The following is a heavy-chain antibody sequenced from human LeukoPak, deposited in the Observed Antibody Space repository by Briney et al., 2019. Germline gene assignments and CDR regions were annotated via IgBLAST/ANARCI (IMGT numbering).Heavy chain of an antibody. CDR3: ATAVPAYCGGQCYLDY. CDR2: ISNRAYSK. Sequence: GGSLRLSCAASGFNFSDYYMTWIPQAPGKGLQWVSYISNRAYSKYYADSVRGRFTISRDNSKNTVSPHMTGLRAGDTAVYYCATAVPAYCGGQCYLDYWGQGTPVTVSS. J-gene: IGHJ4*02. CDR1: GFNFSDYY. V-gene: IGHV3-11*01. D-gene: IGHD2-21*01.